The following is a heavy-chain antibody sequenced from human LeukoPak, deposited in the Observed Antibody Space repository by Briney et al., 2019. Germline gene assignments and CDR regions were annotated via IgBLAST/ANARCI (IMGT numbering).Heavy chain of an antibody. D-gene: IGHD3-10*01. V-gene: IGHV3-21*01. J-gene: IGHJ4*02. CDR2: ISSSSSYI. CDR3: ARDWRVRGVIIGYFGY. Sequence: GGSLRLSCAASGFTFSSYSMNWVRQAPGKGLEWVSSISSSSSYIYYADSVKGRFTISRDNAKTSLYLKMNRLRAEDTAVYYCARDWRVRGVIIGYFGYWGQGTLVTVSS. CDR1: GFTFSSYS.